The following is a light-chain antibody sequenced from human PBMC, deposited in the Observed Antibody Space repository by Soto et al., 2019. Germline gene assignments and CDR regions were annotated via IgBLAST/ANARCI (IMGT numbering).Light chain of an antibody. V-gene: IGLV1-44*01. CDR2: NNK. Sequence: QSVLTQPPSASGTPGQRVTISCSGGSSNIGTNAVNWYQQLPGTAPKLLIYNNKQRPLGVPDRFSGSKSGTSASLAISGLQSEDEAHYYCAAWDDSLNGYVFGTGTKVTVL. CDR3: AAWDDSLNGYV. J-gene: IGLJ1*01. CDR1: SSNIGTNA.